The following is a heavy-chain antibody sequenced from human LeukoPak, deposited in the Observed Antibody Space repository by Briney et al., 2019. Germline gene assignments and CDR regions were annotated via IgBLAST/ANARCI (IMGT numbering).Heavy chain of an antibody. Sequence: SETLSLTCAVSGGSVSSYYWSWIRRPPGRGLEWIAYLSHSGSSDSNPSLTSRVTTLVDTSKNQFSLKLTSVTAADTAVYYCARARYANAWYAFDIWGHGTMVTVSS. CDR2: LSHSGSS. V-gene: IGHV4-59*02. J-gene: IGHJ3*02. CDR1: GGSVSSYY. CDR3: ARARYANAWYAFDI. D-gene: IGHD2-2*01.